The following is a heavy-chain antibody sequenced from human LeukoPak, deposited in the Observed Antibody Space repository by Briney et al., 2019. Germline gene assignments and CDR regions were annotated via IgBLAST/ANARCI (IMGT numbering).Heavy chain of an antibody. V-gene: IGHV1-2*06. CDR1: GYNFSGYY. D-gene: IGHD2-15*01. Sequence: GASVKVSCKASGYNFSGYYMHWVRQAPGQGLEWMGRINPNSGGTNYAQKFQGRVTMTRDTSISTAYMELTRLTSDDMAVYYCARERAVQGYCSGGRCYINDYWGQGTLVTVSS. J-gene: IGHJ4*02. CDR2: INPNSGGT. CDR3: ARERAVQGYCSGGRCYINDY.